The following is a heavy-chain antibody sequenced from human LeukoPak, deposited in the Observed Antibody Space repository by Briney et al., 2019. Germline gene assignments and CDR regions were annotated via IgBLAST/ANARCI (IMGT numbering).Heavy chain of an antibody. J-gene: IGHJ6*03. CDR1: GFTFSSYE. V-gene: IGHV3-23*01. CDR2: ISGSGDST. D-gene: IGHD5-12*01. CDR3: AKGGGYEAQYYYYYLDV. Sequence: PGGSLRLSCAASGFTFSSYEMNWVRQAPGKGLEWVSGISGSGDSTYYADSVKGRFTISRDNSKNTLYLQMKSLRAEDTAVYYCAKGGGYEAQYYYYYLDVWGKGTTVTISS.